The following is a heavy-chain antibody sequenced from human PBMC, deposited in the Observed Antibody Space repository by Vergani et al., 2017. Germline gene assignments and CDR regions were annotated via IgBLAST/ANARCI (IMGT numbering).Heavy chain of an antibody. CDR2: IYYSGST. V-gene: IGHV4-39*07. D-gene: IGHD3-3*01. J-gene: IGHJ3*02. Sequence: QLQLQESGPGLVKPSETLSLTCTVSGGSISSSSYYWGWIRQPPGKGLEWIGSIYYSGSTYYNPSLKSRVTISVDTSNNQFSLKLSSVTAADTAVYYCARVPRITICGVVINGAFDIWGQGTMVTVSS. CDR1: GGSISSSSYY. CDR3: ARVPRITICGVVINGAFDI.